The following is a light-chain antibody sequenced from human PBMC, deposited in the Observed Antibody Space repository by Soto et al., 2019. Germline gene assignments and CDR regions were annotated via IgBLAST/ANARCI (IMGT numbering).Light chain of an antibody. CDR3: QQYDNLPFT. CDR2: DAS. Sequence: DLQMTQSPSSLSASVGDRVTITCQASQDISNYLNWYQQKPGKAPKLLIYDASNLETGVPSRFSGSGSGTDFTFTISSLQPEDIGTYYCQQYDNLPFTFGPGTKVDIK. J-gene: IGKJ3*01. CDR1: QDISNY. V-gene: IGKV1-33*01.